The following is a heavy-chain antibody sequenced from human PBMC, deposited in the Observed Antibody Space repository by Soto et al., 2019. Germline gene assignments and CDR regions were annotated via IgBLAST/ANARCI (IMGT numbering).Heavy chain of an antibody. CDR2: LSGGDDST. V-gene: IGHV3-23*01. J-gene: IGHJ4*02. Sequence: EVPLLESGGGLVQPGGSLRLSCAASGFTFSHFAMSWVRQAPGKGLEWVSTLSGGDDSTYYADSVKDRFTISRDNSKNTLYLQLNSLRAEDTAVYYCAKKYHYGSGTYLYYFDYWGQGTRVTVSS. CDR1: GFTFSHFA. CDR3: AKKYHYGSGTYLYYFDY. D-gene: IGHD3-10*01.